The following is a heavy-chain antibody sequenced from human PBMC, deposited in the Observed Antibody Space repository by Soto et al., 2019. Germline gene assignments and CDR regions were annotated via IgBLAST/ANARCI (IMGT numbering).Heavy chain of an antibody. CDR2: INHSGST. Sequence: QVQLQQWGAGLLKPSETLSLTCAVYGGSFSGYYWSWIRQPPGKGLEWIGEINHSGSTNYNPSLKSRVTISVDTSKNQFSLKLSSVTAADKAVYYCARGKYSSFLIFDYWGQGTLVTVSS. CDR1: GGSFSGYY. V-gene: IGHV4-34*01. J-gene: IGHJ4*02. CDR3: ARGKYSSFLIFDY. D-gene: IGHD6-6*01.